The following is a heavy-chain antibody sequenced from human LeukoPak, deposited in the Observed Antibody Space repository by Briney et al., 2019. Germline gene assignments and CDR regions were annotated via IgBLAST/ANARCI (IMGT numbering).Heavy chain of an antibody. J-gene: IGHJ4*02. V-gene: IGHV4-59*01. D-gene: IGHD4/OR15-4a*01. CDR1: GGSISSYY. CDR2: IYYSGST. CDR3: VRVGLWWTFDY. Sequence: PSETLSLTCTVSGGSISSYYWSWIRQPPGKGLEWIGYIYYSGSTNYNPSLKSRVTISVDTSKNQFSLKLSSVTAADTAVYYCVRVGLWWTFDYWGQGTLVTVSS.